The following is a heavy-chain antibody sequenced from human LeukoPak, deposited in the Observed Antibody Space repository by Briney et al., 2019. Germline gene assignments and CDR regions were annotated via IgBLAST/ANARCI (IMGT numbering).Heavy chain of an antibody. D-gene: IGHD5-12*01. J-gene: IGHJ4*02. V-gene: IGHV3-23*01. CDR3: AKVSYSVRYGGYGYFDY. CDR1: GFTFSSYA. Sequence: GGSLRLSCAASGFTFSSYAMSWVRQAPGKGLEWVSAISGSGGSTDYADSVKGRFTISRDNSKNTLYLQMNSLRAEDTAVYYCAKVSYSVRYGGYGYFDYWGQGTLVTVSS. CDR2: ISGSGGST.